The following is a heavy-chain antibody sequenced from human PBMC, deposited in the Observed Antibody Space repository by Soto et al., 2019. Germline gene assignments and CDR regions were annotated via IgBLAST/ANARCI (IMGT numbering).Heavy chain of an antibody. V-gene: IGHV3-23*01. D-gene: IGHD3-9*01. CDR1: GFSLSSYG. J-gene: IGHJ4*02. CDR3: AKDVNYDILAGYYYY. CDR2: IRGSDGST. Sequence: EVQLLESGGGFVQPGRSLRLSCAASGFSLSSYGMSWVRQAPGKGLEWVAAIRGSDGSTYYADSVKGRFTISRDNSRNTLYLQMNRLRVEDTAMYYCAKDVNYDILAGYYYYWGQGTLVTVSS.